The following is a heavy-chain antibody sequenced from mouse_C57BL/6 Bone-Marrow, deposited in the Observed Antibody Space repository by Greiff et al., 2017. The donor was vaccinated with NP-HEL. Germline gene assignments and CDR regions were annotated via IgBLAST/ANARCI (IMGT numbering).Heavy chain of an antibody. CDR1: GYSITSDY. CDR2: ISYSGST. Sequence: VQLKESGPGLAKPSQTLSLTCSVTGYSITSDYWNWIRKFPGNKLAYMGYISYSGSTYYNLSLKSRISITRDTSKNQYYLQLNSVTTEDTATYYCARYNYGSRRRAMDYWGQGTSVTVSS. J-gene: IGHJ4*01. CDR3: ARYNYGSRRRAMDY. V-gene: IGHV3-8*01. D-gene: IGHD1-1*01.